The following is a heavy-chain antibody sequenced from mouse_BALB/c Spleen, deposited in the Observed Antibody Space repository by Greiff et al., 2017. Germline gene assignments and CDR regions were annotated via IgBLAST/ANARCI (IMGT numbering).Heavy chain of an antibody. CDR3: ARSLYGNSWYFDV. V-gene: IGHV1-54*01. CDR1: GYAFTNYL. CDR2: INPGSGGT. D-gene: IGHD2-1*01. J-gene: IGHJ1*01. Sequence: QVQLQQSGAELVRPGTSVKVSCKASGYAFTNYLIEWVKQRPGQGLEWIGVINPGSGGTNYNEKFKGKATLTADKSSSTAYMQLSSLTSDDSAVYFCARSLYGNSWYFDVWGAGTTGTVSS.